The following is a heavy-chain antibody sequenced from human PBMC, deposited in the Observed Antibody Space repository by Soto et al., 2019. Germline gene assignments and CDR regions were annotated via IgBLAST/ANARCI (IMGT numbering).Heavy chain of an antibody. D-gene: IGHD2-15*01. CDR2: INPNSGGT. V-gene: IGHV1-2*02. CDR1: GYTFTGYY. J-gene: IGHJ6*02. CDR3: AREGGYCSGGSCYQPPPYYYYGMDV. Sequence: VASVKVSCKASGYTFTGYYMHWVRQAPGQGLEWMGWINPNSGGTNYAQKFQGRVTMTRDTSISTAYMELSRLRSDDTAVYYCAREGGYCSGGSCYQPPPYYYYGMDVWGQGTTVTVSS.